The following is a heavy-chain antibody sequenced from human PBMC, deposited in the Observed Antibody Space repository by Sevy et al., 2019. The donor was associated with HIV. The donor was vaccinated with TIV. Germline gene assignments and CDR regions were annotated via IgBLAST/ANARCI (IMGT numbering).Heavy chain of an antibody. Sequence: GGSLRLSCAASGFTFSSYGMHWVRQAPGKGLEWVAVISYDGSNKYYADSVKGRFTISRDNSKNTLYLQMNSLRAEDTAVYYCANGYCSSTSSPSDYYYYGMDVWGQGTTVTVSS. CDR2: ISYDGSNK. D-gene: IGHD2-2*01. CDR3: ANGYCSSTSSPSDYYYYGMDV. J-gene: IGHJ6*02. V-gene: IGHV3-30*18. CDR1: GFTFSSYG.